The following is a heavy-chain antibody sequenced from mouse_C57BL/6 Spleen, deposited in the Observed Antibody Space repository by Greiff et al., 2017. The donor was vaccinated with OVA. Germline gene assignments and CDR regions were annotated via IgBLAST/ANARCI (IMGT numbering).Heavy chain of an antibody. CDR3: ARSSSYGFAY. CDR2: INPNNGGT. V-gene: IGHV1-26*01. CDR1: GYTFTDYY. J-gene: IGHJ3*01. Sequence: EVKLMESGPELVKPGASVKISCKASGYTFTDYYMNWVKQSHGKSLEWIGDINPNNGGTSYNQKFKGKATLTVDKSSSTAYMELRSLTSEDSAVYYCARSSSYGFAYWGQGTLVTVSA.